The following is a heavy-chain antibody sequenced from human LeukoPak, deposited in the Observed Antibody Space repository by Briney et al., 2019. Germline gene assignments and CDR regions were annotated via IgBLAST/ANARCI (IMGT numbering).Heavy chain of an antibody. J-gene: IGHJ3*02. D-gene: IGHD3-22*01. V-gene: IGHV1-18*01. CDR1: GYTFTSYG. CDR3: ARDDSYYDSSGYYRGAFDI. CDR2: IGAYNGNT. Sequence: ASVKVSCKASGYTFTSYGISWVRQAPGQGLEWMGWIGAYNGNTNYAQKLQGRVTMTTDTSTSTAYMELRSLRSDDTAVYYCARDDSYYDSSGYYRGAFDIWGQGTMVTVSS.